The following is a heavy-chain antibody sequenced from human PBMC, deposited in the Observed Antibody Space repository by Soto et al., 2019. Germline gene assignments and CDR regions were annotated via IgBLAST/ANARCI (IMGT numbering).Heavy chain of an antibody. CDR1: GFTFSSYA. D-gene: IGHD3-9*01. V-gene: IGHV3-23*01. Sequence: GESLKISCAASGFTFSSYAMSWVRQAPGKGLEWVSAISGSGGSTYYADSVKGRFTISRDNSKNTLYLQMNSLRAEDTAVYYCATPHVLRYFDWLSYFDYWGQGTLVTVSS. CDR2: ISGSGGST. J-gene: IGHJ4*02. CDR3: ATPHVLRYFDWLSYFDY.